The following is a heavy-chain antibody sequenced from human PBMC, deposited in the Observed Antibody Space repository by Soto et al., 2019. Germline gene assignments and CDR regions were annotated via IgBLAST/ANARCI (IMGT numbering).Heavy chain of an antibody. D-gene: IGHD2-2*01. CDR1: GGSISSGGYY. V-gene: IGHV4-31*03. Sequence: QVQLQESGPGLVKPSQTLSLTCTVSGGSISSGGYYWSWIRQHPGKGLEWIGYIYYSGSTYYNPSRKSRVTISVDTSKNQCSLKLSSVTAADTAVYYCARDGGYCSSTSCSGNWFDPWGQGTLVTVSS. J-gene: IGHJ5*02. CDR3: ARDGGYCSSTSCSGNWFDP. CDR2: IYYSGST.